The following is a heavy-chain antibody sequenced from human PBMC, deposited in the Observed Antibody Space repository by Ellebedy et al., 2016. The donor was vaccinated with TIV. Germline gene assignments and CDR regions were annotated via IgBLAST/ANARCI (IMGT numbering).Heavy chain of an antibody. CDR2: IWYDGSNK. D-gene: IGHD3-9*01. V-gene: IGHV3-33*08. Sequence: GESLKISCAASGFTFSSDGMHWVRQAPGKGLEWVAVIWYDGSNKYYSDSEKGRFTISRDNSKNTLYLQMNSLRAEDTAVYYCAREDDILTGQLDYWGQGTLVTVSS. J-gene: IGHJ4*02. CDR3: AREDDILTGQLDY. CDR1: GFTFSSDG.